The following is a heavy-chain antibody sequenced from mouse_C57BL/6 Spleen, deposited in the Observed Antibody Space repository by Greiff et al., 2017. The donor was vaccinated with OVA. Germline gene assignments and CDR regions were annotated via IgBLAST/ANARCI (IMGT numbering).Heavy chain of an antibody. CDR1: GYTFTDYE. CDR2: IDPETGGT. V-gene: IGHV1-15*01. J-gene: IGHJ2*01. CDR3: TREGWDYFDY. Sequence: QVQLQQSGAELVRPGASVTLSCKASGYTFTDYEMHWVKQTPVHGLEWIGAIDPETGGTAYNQKFKGKAILTADKSSSTAYMDLRSLTSEDSAVYYCTREGWDYFDYWGQGTTLTVSS. D-gene: IGHD1-1*02.